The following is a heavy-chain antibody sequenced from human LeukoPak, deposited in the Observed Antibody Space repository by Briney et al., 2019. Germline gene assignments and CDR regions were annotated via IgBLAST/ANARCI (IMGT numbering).Heavy chain of an antibody. D-gene: IGHD4-17*01. CDR2: IESETDGGTT. CDR1: GYFFPNAW. J-gene: IGHJ3*02. Sequence: GGSLRLSCTISGYFFPNAWLNWVRQAPGKGLEWVGRIESETDGGTTHYAAPVKGRFIISRDDSKNTLYLQMNSLKTEDTAVYYCTTTTVTTWLNAFDIWGQGTMVTVSS. V-gene: IGHV3-15*04. CDR3: TTTTVTTWLNAFDI.